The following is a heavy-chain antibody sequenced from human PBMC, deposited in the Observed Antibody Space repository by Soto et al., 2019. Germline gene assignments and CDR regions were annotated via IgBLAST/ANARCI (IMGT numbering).Heavy chain of an antibody. CDR1: GFTFSNYW. V-gene: IGHV3-74*01. CDR3: TRERFDP. J-gene: IGHJ5*02. Sequence: EVQLVESGGGLVQPGGSLRLSCAASGFTFSNYWMHWVRQAPGKGLVWVSRVKTDGSSTSYADSVKGRFTISRDNAKNTMYLVMNSLRVEETAVYFCTRERFDPWGQGTLVTVSS. CDR2: VKTDGSST.